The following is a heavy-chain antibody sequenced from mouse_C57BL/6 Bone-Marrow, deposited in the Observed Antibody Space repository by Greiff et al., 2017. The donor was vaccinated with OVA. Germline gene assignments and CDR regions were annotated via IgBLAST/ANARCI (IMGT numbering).Heavy chain of an antibody. J-gene: IGHJ1*03. V-gene: IGHV1-69*01. Sequence: QVQLQQPGAELVMPGASVKLSCKASGYTFTSYWMHWVKQRPGQGLEWIGEIDPSDSYTNYNQKFKGKSTLTVDKSSSTAYMQLSSLTSEDSAVYDCARHEDYYGSSRYFDVWGTGTTVTVSS. CDR3: ARHEDYYGSSRYFDV. CDR1: GYTFTSYW. CDR2: IDPSDSYT. D-gene: IGHD1-1*01.